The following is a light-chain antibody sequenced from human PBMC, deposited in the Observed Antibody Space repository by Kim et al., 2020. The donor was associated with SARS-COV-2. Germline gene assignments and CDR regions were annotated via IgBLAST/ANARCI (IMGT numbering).Light chain of an antibody. J-gene: IGKJ2*01. CDR2: DAS. V-gene: IGKV3-20*01. CDR1: QSVSSSN. Sequence: EIVLTQSPGTLSLSPGERATLSGRASQSVSSSNLAWYQQKPGQAPRLLIYDASSRATGIPDRFSGSGSGTDFTLTISRLEPEDFAVYYCQQYGSSFPYTFGQGTKLEI. CDR3: QQYGSSFPYT.